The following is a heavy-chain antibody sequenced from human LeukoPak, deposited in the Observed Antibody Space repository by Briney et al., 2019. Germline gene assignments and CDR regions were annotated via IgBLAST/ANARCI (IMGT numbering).Heavy chain of an antibody. Sequence: QSGGSLRLSCAASGFTFSSYGMHWVRQAPGKGLEWVAVISYDGSNKYYADSVKGRFTISRDNSKNTLYLQMNSLRAEDTAVYYCAKDGAVAGPEYYFDYWGHGTLVTVSS. D-gene: IGHD6-19*01. J-gene: IGHJ4*01. V-gene: IGHV3-30*18. CDR1: GFTFSSYG. CDR2: ISYDGSNK. CDR3: AKDGAVAGPEYYFDY.